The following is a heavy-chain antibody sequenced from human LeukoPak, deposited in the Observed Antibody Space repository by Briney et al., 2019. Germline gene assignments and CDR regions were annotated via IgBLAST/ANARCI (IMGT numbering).Heavy chain of an antibody. D-gene: IGHD3-3*01. J-gene: IGHJ4*02. Sequence: ASVKVSCKASGYTFTTYGVGWARQAPGQGLEWMGWISAYTGDTSYAQKLQGRVTMTTDTSTSTAYMELRSLRSDDTAVYYCARTPRYDFWSGYLFDYWGQGTLVTVSS. V-gene: IGHV1-18*01. CDR1: GYTFTTYG. CDR2: ISAYTGDT. CDR3: ARTPRYDFWSGYLFDY.